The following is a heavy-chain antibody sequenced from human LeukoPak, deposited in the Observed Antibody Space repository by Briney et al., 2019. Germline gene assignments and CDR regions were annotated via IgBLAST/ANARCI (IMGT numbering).Heavy chain of an antibody. Sequence: SETLSLTCTVSNGSISSYYWSWIRQPPGKELEWIGYIYYSGSTNYNPSLKSQVTISVDTSKRQFSLKLTSVTATDTAVYYCARHVSAASNGFDIWGQGLMVVVSS. CDR2: IYYSGST. CDR3: ARHVSAASNGFDI. CDR1: NGSISSYY. D-gene: IGHD6-25*01. V-gene: IGHV4-59*08. J-gene: IGHJ3*02.